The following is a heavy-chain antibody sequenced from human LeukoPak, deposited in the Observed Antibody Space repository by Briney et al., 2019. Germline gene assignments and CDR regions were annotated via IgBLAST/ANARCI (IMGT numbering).Heavy chain of an antibody. CDR3: ARVPRSTSCYDY. Sequence: PSETLSLTCTVSGGSISSGGYYWSWIRQHPGKGLEWIGYIYYSGSTYYNPSLKSRVTISVDTSKNQFSLKLSSVTAADTAVYYCARVPRSTSCYDYWGQGTLVTVSS. CDR2: IYYSGST. V-gene: IGHV4-31*03. J-gene: IGHJ4*02. D-gene: IGHD2-2*01. CDR1: GGSISSGGYY.